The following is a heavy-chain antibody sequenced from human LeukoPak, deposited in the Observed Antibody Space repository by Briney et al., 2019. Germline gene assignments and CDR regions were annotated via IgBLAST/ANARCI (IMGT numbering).Heavy chain of an antibody. D-gene: IGHD1-14*01. J-gene: IGHJ4*02. V-gene: IGHV3-23*01. Sequence: PGGSLRLSCAASGFTFSTYAIVSVRQAPGKGLEWVSSITSDGGATYYADSVKGRFSFSRDNSMNTLYLQMKSLISEDTAVYYCARIRLDNNNFDYWGQGTLVTVSS. CDR2: ITSDGGAT. CDR1: GFTFSTYA. CDR3: ARIRLDNNNFDY.